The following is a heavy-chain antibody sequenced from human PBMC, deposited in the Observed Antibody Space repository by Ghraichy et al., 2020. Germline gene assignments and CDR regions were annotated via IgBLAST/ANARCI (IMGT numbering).Heavy chain of an antibody. CDR1: GFTFSSYW. Sequence: GESLNISCVASGFTFSSYWMSWVRQAPGKGLEWVANIKQDGSEKYYVDSVKGRFTISRDNAKNSLYLQMNSLRAEDTAVYYCARGNQTPYYYDLLAFDIWGQGTMVTVSS. CDR3: ARGNQTPYYYDLLAFDI. CDR2: IKQDGSEK. V-gene: IGHV3-7*03. D-gene: IGHD3-22*01. J-gene: IGHJ3*02.